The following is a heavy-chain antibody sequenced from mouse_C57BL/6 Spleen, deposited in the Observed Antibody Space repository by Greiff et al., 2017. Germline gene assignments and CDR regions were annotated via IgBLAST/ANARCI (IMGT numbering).Heavy chain of an antibody. V-gene: IGHV1-55*01. CDR2: IYPGSGST. D-gene: IGHD2-4*01. Sequence: QVQLQQPGAELVKPGASVKMSCKASGYTFTSYWITWVKQRPGQGLEWIGDIYPGSGSTNYNEKFKSKATLTVDTSSSTAYMQLSSLPSEDSAVYYCARGGVYDYDGGGYLDYWGQGTTLTVSS. CDR1: GYTFTSYW. CDR3: ARGGVYDYDGGGYLDY. J-gene: IGHJ2*01.